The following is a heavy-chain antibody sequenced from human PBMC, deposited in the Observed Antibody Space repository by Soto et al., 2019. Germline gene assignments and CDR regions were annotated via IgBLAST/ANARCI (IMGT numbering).Heavy chain of an antibody. CDR3: VRDGTKTLRDWFDP. Sequence: PSETLSLTCTVSGASISGLYWSWSRKSAGKGLEWIGRIYATGTTDYNPPLKSRVMMSVDTSKKQFSLKLRSVTAADTAVYYCVRDGTKTLRDWFDPWGQGISVTVSS. CDR2: IYATGTT. CDR1: GASISGLY. D-gene: IGHD1-1*01. J-gene: IGHJ5*02. V-gene: IGHV4-4*07.